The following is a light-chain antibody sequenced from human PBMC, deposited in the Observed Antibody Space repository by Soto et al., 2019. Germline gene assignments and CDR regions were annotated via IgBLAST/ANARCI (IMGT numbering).Light chain of an antibody. CDR1: QSVSNY. J-gene: IGKJ3*01. V-gene: IGKV3-11*01. CDR3: QQRSNWIFT. CDR2: DAS. Sequence: EIVLTQSPATLSLSPGERATLSCRASQSVSNYLAWYQQKPGQAPRLLIYDASSRASGIPARFSGRGSGTDFTLTITSLEPEDFADYYCQQRSNWIFTFGPGTKVDIK.